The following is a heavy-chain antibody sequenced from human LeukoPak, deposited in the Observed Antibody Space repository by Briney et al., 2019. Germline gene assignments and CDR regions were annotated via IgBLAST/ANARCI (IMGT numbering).Heavy chain of an antibody. D-gene: IGHD2-21*02. CDR2: IGTTSGAI. V-gene: IGHV3-48*04. Sequence: GGSLRLSCAASGFTFNASGMNWVRQAPGKGLEWVSYIGTTSGAIYYADSVKGRFTISRDSAKNSLYLQMNSLRAEDTAVYYCARFRTWGDKAFDYWGQGTLVTVSS. CDR1: GFTFNASG. CDR3: ARFRTWGDKAFDY. J-gene: IGHJ4*02.